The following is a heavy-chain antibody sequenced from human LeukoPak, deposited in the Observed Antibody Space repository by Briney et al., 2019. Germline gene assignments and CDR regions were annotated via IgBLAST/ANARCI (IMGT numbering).Heavy chain of an antibody. CDR3: ARECSSTRCQGPAFDN. Sequence: GAPVKVSCKASGYTFTSNYMHWVRQAPGQGLEWMGIIHPSGGNTNYAQKFQGRVAMTRDTSTSTVYMELSSLRSEDTAIYYCARECSSTRCQGPAFDNWGQGTLVTVSS. V-gene: IGHV1-46*01. D-gene: IGHD2-2*01. CDR1: GYTFTSNY. J-gene: IGHJ4*02. CDR2: IHPSGGNT.